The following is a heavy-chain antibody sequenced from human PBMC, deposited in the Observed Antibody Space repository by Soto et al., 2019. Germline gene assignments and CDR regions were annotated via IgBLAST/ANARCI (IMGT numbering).Heavy chain of an antibody. V-gene: IGHV3-23*01. CDR1: GFTFSSYA. J-gene: IGHJ6*02. CDR3: AKGSGSFDSYFYYYGMDV. Sequence: GGSLRLSCAASGFTFSSYAMSWVRQAPGKGLEWVSAISGSGGSTYYADSVKGRFTVSRDNSKNTLYLQMNSLRVEDTAVYYCAKGSGSFDSYFYYYGMDVWGQGTTVTAP. CDR2: ISGSGGST. D-gene: IGHD3-9*01.